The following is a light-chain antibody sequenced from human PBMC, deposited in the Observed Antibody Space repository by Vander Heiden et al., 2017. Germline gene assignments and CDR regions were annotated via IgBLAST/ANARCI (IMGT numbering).Light chain of an antibody. CDR1: QTISSY. CDR2: AAS. CDR3: QQYYSDPPWT. V-gene: IGKV1-8*01. J-gene: IGKJ1*01. Sequence: AIRMTQSPSSVSASTGDRVTITCRASQTISSYLAWYQQKPGKAPKLLVYAASTLQSGVPSRFSGSGSGTDFTLTISCLQSEDFATYYCQQYYSDPPWTFGQGTKVEIK.